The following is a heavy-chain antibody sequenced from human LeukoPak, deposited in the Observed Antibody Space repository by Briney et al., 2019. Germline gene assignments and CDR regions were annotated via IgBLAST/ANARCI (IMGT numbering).Heavy chain of an antibody. CDR3: TRIIKSGSFDY. CDR1: GFTSSNAW. CDR2: IKSKTDGGTT. D-gene: IGHD1-26*01. V-gene: IGHV3-15*01. J-gene: IGHJ4*02. Sequence: PGGSLRLSCAASGFTSSNAWMNWVRQAPGKGLEWVGRIKSKTDGGTTDYAAPVKGRFTISRDDSTNTLFLQMNSLKTEDTALYYCTRIIKSGSFDYWGQGTLVTVSS.